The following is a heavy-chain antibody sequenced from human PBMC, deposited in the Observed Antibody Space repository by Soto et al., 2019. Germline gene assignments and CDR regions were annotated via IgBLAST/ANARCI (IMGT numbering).Heavy chain of an antibody. D-gene: IGHD3-16*02. V-gene: IGHV3-48*04. CDR1: GFTFSSYS. CDR2: ISSSCSTI. Sequence: GGSLRLSCAASGFTFSSYSMNWVRQAPGKGLEWVSYISSSCSTIYYADSVKGRFTISRDNAKNSLYLQMNSLRAEDTAVYYCARGPYDYVWGSDPPHFDYWGQGTLVTAPQ. J-gene: IGHJ4*02. CDR3: ARGPYDYVWGSDPPHFDY.